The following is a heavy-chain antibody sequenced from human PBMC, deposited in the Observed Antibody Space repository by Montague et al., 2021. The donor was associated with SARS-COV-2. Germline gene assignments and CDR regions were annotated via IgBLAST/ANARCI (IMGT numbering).Heavy chain of an antibody. CDR3: ARDPWHITIFGVVTRYGMDV. Sequence: SETLSLTCTVSGGSVSSGSYYWSWIRQPPGKGLEWIGYIYYSGSTXYNPSPKSRVTISVDTSKNQFSLKLSSVTAADTAVYYCARDPWHITIFGVVTRYGMDVWGQGTTVTVSS. J-gene: IGHJ6*02. CDR1: GGSVSSGSYY. V-gene: IGHV4-61*01. CDR2: IYYSGST. D-gene: IGHD3-3*01.